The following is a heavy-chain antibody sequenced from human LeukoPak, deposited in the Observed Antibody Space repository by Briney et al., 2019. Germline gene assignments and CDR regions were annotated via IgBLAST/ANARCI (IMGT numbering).Heavy chain of an antibody. CDR1: GGSISSYY. D-gene: IGHD3-22*01. J-gene: IGHJ3*02. V-gene: IGHV4-4*07. CDR2: IYTSGST. Sequence: SETLSLTCTVSGGSISSYYWSWIRQPAGKGLEWIGRIYTSGSTNYNPSLKSRVTMSVDTSKNQLSLKLSSVTAADTAVYYCARDYYDSSGHDAFDIWGQGTMVTVSS. CDR3: ARDYYDSSGHDAFDI.